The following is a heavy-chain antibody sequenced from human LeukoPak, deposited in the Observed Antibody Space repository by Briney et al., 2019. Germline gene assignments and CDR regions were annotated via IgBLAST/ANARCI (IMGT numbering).Heavy chain of an antibody. CDR2: IHDSGST. J-gene: IGHJ3*02. CDR3: ARDVWYCTGGACYPGAFDI. V-gene: IGHV4-4*08. CDR1: GGSIRSYY. D-gene: IGHD2-8*02. Sequence: SETLSLTCTVSGGSIRSYYWSWIRQPPGKGLEWIAHIHDSGSTSYNPSLKSRLTMSVDTSKNQFSLKLTSVTAADTAVYYCARDVWYCTGGACYPGAFDIWGQGTMVTVSS.